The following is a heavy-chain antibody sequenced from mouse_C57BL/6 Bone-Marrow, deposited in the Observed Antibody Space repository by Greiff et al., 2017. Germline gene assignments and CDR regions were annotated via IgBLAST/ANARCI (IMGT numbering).Heavy chain of an antibody. CDR3: AREGGSSYYYFDY. D-gene: IGHD1-1*01. CDR2: MHPNGGSP. J-gene: IGHJ2*01. CDR1: GYTFTNYW. Sequence: QVQLQQPGAELVKPGASVKLSCKASGYTFTNYWMHWVKQRPGQGLEWIGLMHPNGGSPDYNEKFKSEATLSVDKSSRTAYMELSSLTSEDSAVYYCAREGGSSYYYFDYWGQGTTLTVSS. V-gene: IGHV1-64*01.